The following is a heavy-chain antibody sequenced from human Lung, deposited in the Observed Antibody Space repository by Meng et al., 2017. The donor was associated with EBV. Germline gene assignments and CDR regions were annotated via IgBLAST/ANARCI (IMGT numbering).Heavy chain of an antibody. CDR2: IYTSGST. CDR1: RGSLSSYY. J-gene: IGHJ4*02. CDR3: ARALFDYYDSSGYYDY. V-gene: IGHV4-4*07. Sequence: QGWLLEPGPCLVKPSEPLALTCPFCRGSLSSYYWSWIRQPAGKGLEWIGRIYTSGSTNYNPSLKSRVTISVDTSKNQFSLKLSSVTAADTAVYYCARALFDYYDSSGYYDYWGQGTLVTVSS. D-gene: IGHD3-22*01.